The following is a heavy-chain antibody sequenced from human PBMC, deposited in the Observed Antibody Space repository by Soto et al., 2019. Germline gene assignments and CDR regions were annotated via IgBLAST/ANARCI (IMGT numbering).Heavy chain of an antibody. CDR1: GGTFSSYT. Sequence: QVQLVQSGAEVKKPGSSVKVSCKASGGTFSSYTISWVRQAPGQGLEWMGRIIPILGIANYAQKFQGRVMITADKSTSTAYMELSSLRSEDTAVYYCARLHYYDSSGYPGGYGMDVWGQGTTVTVSS. J-gene: IGHJ6*02. CDR2: IIPILGIA. D-gene: IGHD3-22*01. CDR3: ARLHYYDSSGYPGGYGMDV. V-gene: IGHV1-69*02.